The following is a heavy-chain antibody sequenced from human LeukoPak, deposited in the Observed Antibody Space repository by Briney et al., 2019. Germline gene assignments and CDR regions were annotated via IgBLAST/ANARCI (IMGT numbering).Heavy chain of an antibody. V-gene: IGHV3-21*01. D-gene: IGHD5-18*01. Sequence: SGGSLRLSCAASGFTFSSYGMNWVRQAPGKGLEWVSSISSSDSYIYYADSVKGRFTISRDNAKNSLFLQMNSLRAEDTAVYYCARDGSKEDTAMITARFDYWGQGTLVTVSS. CDR2: ISSSDSYI. CDR3: ARDGSKEDTAMITARFDY. J-gene: IGHJ4*02. CDR1: GFTFSSYG.